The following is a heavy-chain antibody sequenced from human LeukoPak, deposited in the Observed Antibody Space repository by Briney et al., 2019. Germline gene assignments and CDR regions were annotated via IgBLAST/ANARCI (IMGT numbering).Heavy chain of an antibody. CDR1: GGSISSSSYY. CDR2: IYYSGST. J-gene: IGHJ4*02. Sequence: SETLSLTCTVSGGSISSSSYYWGWIRQPPGKGLEWIGSIYYSGSTYYNPSLKSRVTISVDTSKDQFSLKLSSVTAADTAVYYCAREVRELAYFDYWGQGTLVTVSS. D-gene: IGHD1-26*01. V-gene: IGHV4-39*07. CDR3: AREVRELAYFDY.